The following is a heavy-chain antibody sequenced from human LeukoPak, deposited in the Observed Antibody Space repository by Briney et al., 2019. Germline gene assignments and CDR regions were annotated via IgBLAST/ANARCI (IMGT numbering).Heavy chain of an antibody. J-gene: IGHJ5*02. CDR1: GYTLSDYY. CDR3: ARDGSGYSITNLVS. CDR2: INPTSAGS. V-gene: IGHV1-2*02. D-gene: IGHD3-9*01. Sequence: ASVKVSYKASGYTLSDYYIHWVRQAPGQGLEWMGWINPTSAGSNYAQKFQGRVTMTRDTSISTAYLELSSLRSDDTAVYYCARDGSGYSITNLVSWGQGTLVTVSS.